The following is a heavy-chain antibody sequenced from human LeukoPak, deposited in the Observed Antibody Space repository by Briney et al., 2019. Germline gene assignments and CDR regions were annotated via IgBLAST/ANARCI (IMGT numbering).Heavy chain of an antibody. Sequence: PGGSLRLSRAASGFTVNTYIMYWVRQAPGKGLVWVSRLDTDEKITTYADSVKGRFTISRDNAKNMLYLQMNSLRVEDTAVYYCVRDKDGYNFWGQGTLVTVSS. J-gene: IGHJ4*02. CDR2: LDTDEKIT. CDR3: VRDKDGYNF. CDR1: GFTVNTYI. V-gene: IGHV3-74*01. D-gene: IGHD5-24*01.